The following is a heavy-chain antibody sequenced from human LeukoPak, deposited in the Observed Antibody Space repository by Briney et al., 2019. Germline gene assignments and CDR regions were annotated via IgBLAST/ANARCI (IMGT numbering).Heavy chain of an antibody. CDR2: IIPIFGTA. V-gene: IGHV1-69*13. CDR3: ARGRTWNDGSLDY. CDR1: GGTFSSYA. D-gene: IGHD1-1*01. Sequence: SVKVSCKASGGTFSSYAISWVRQAPGQGLEWMGGIIPIFGTANYAQKFQGRVTITADESTSTAYMELSSLRSEDTAVYYCARGRTWNDGSLDYWGQGALVTVSS. J-gene: IGHJ4*02.